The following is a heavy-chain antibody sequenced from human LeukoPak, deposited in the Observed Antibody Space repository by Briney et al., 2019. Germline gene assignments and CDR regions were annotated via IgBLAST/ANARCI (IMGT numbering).Heavy chain of an antibody. CDR2: ISYDGENK. V-gene: IGHV3-30*04. Sequence: GGSLRLSCAASGFTFSSYAMHWVRQAPGKGLEWVAIISYDGENKYYLDSVKGRFTISRDNSKNTLYLQMNSLRAEDTALYYCARDPKGGFSYGWGAFDIWGQGTMVTVSS. CDR3: ARDPKGGFSYGWGAFDI. CDR1: GFTFSSYA. J-gene: IGHJ3*02. D-gene: IGHD5-18*01.